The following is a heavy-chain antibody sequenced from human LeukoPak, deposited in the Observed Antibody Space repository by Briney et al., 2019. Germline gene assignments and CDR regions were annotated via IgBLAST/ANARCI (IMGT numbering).Heavy chain of an antibody. CDR3: ARGAGRDAFDI. D-gene: IGHD6-19*01. Sequence: ETLSLTCTVSGGSISSYYWSWIRQPPGKGLEWIGYIYYSGGTNYNPSLKSRVTISVDTSKNQFSLKLSSVTAADTAVYYCARGAGRDAFDIWGQGTMVTVSS. CDR1: GGSISSYY. J-gene: IGHJ3*02. V-gene: IGHV4-59*01. CDR2: IYYSGGT.